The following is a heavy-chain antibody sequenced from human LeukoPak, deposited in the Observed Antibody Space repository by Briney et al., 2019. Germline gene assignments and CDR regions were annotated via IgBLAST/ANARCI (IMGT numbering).Heavy chain of an antibody. J-gene: IGHJ4*02. D-gene: IGHD3-22*01. CDR3: AISQWLRVGSIDY. V-gene: IGHV4-59*01. Sequence: SETLSLTCTVSGGSISSYYWSWIRQPPGKGLEWIGYICYSGSTNYNPSLKSRVTISVDTSKNQFSLKLSSVTAADTAVYYCAISQWLRVGSIDYWGQGTLVTVSS. CDR1: GGSISSYY. CDR2: ICYSGST.